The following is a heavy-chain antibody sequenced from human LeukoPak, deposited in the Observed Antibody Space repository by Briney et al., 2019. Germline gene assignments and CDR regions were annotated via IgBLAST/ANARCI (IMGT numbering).Heavy chain of an antibody. D-gene: IGHD2-2*01. CDR3: ARDHGSTNYYYFYMDV. CDR1: GFTFSSYA. Sequence: GGSLRLSCAASGFTFSSYAMHRVRQAPVKGLEWVAVISYDGSNKYNADSVKGRFTISRDNSKNTLYLQMNSLRAEDTAVYYCARDHGSTNYYYFYMDVWGKGTTVTVSS. CDR2: ISYDGSNK. J-gene: IGHJ6*03. V-gene: IGHV3-30-3*01.